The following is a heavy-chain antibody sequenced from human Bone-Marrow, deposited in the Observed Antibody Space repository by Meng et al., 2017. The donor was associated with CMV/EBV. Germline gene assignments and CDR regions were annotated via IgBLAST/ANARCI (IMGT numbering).Heavy chain of an antibody. CDR3: ATDAMVRGVMGYYYGMDV. V-gene: IGHV1-69*10. Sequence: VKVSCKASGGTFSSYAISWVRQAPGQGLEWMGGIIPILGIANYAQKFQGRVTITADKSTSTAYMELSSLRSEDTAVYYCATDAMVRGVMGYYYGMDVWGQGTTVTVSS. CDR2: IIPILGIA. CDR1: GGTFSSYA. J-gene: IGHJ6*02. D-gene: IGHD3-10*01.